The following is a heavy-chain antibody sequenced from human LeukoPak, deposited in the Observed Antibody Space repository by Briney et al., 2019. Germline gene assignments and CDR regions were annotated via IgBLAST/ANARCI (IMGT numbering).Heavy chain of an antibody. CDR2: FDPEDGET. D-gene: IGHD3-9*01. J-gene: IGHJ3*02. CDR3: ARALGYDILTGWSPGDAFDI. V-gene: IGHV1-24*01. Sequence: ASVKVSCKVSGYTLTELSMHWVRQAPGKGLEWMGGFDPEDGETIYAQKFQGRVTMTEDTSTDTAYMELSSLRSEDTAVYYCARALGYDILTGWSPGDAFDIWGQGTMVTVSS. CDR1: GYTLTELS.